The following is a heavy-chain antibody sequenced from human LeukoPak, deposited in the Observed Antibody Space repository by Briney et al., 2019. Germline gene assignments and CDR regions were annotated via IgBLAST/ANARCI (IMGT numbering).Heavy chain of an antibody. D-gene: IGHD1-26*01. CDR1: GFTFSTYA. J-gene: IGHJ4*02. CDR3: AKALQGYSGRYTLDY. Sequence: GRSLRLSCAASGFTFSTYAIHWVRQAPGKGLEWVTVISYDGSNKYYADSVKGRFTISRDNSKNTLYLQMNSLSAEDTAVYYCAKALQGYSGRYTLDYCGQGTLVTVCS. V-gene: IGHV3-30*18. CDR2: ISYDGSNK.